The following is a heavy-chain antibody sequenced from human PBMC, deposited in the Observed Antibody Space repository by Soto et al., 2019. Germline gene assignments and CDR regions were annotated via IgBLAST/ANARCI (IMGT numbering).Heavy chain of an antibody. CDR2: IYYSGST. D-gene: IGHD3-3*01. CDR3: ARESFGVVRRGIYYYYMDV. V-gene: IGHV4-31*03. CDR1: GGSISSGGYY. J-gene: IGHJ6*03. Sequence: SETLSLTCTVSGGSISSGGYYWSWIRQHPGKGLEWIGYIYYSGSTYYNPSLKSRVTISVDTSKNQFSLKLSSVTAADTAVYYCARESFGVVRRGIYYYYMDVWGKGTTVTVSS.